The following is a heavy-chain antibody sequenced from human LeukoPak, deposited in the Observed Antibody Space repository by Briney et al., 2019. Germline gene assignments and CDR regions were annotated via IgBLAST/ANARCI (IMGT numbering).Heavy chain of an antibody. CDR3: AVKDIVVVPARGDWFDP. D-gene: IGHD2-2*01. CDR1: GGTFSSYA. V-gene: IGHV1-69*13. J-gene: IGHJ5*02. CDR2: IIPIFGTA. Sequence: VKVSCKASGGTFSSYAISWVRQAPGQGLEWMGGIIPIFGTANYAQKFQGRVTITADESTSTAYMELSSLRSEDTAVYYCAVKDIVVVPARGDWFDPWGQGTLVTVSS.